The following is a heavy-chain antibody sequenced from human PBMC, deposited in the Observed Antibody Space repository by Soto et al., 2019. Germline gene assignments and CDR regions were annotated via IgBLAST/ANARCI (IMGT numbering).Heavy chain of an antibody. Sequence: SETLSLTCTVSGGSISSYYWSWIRQPAGKGLEWIGRIYTSGSTNYNPSLKSRVTMSVDTSRNQFPLKLSSVTAADTAVYYCARLASRHLVDYWGQGTLVNVSS. CDR2: IYTSGST. J-gene: IGHJ4*02. V-gene: IGHV4-4*07. D-gene: IGHD3-3*02. CDR1: GGSISSYY. CDR3: ARLASRHLVDY.